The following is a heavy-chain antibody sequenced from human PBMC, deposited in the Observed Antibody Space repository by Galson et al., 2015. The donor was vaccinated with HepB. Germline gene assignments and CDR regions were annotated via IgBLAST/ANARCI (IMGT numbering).Heavy chain of an antibody. Sequence: SLRLSCAASGFTVSSNYMSWVRQAPGEGLEWVSVIYSGGSTYYADSVKGRLTISRHNSKNTLYLQMNSLRAEDTAVYYCARGNPGRSIGYYWGQGTLVTVSS. J-gene: IGHJ4*02. V-gene: IGHV3-53*04. D-gene: IGHD3-3*02. CDR2: IYSGGST. CDR3: ARGNPGRSIGYY. CDR1: GFTVSSNY.